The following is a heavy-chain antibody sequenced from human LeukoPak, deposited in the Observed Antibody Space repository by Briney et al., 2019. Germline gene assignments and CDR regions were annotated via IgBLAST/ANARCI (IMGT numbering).Heavy chain of an antibody. V-gene: IGHV3-74*01. J-gene: IGHJ5*02. CDR3: AREKDDHGDPGPLDA. CDR1: GFMFSKSW. Sequence: GGSLRLSYAASGFMFSKSWMHWVRQVPGKGLVWVARIYNDGSTTNYADSVKGRFTISRDNAANTPFLQMSSLRAEDTAVYYCAREKDDHGDPGPLDAWGQGDLVTVSS. CDR2: IYNDGSTT. D-gene: IGHD4-17*01.